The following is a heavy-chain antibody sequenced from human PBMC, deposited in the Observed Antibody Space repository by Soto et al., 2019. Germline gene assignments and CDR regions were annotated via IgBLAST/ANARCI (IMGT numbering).Heavy chain of an antibody. Sequence: PSETLSLTCTVSGGSISSSSYYWGWIRQPPGKGLEWIGSIYYSGSTYYNPSLKSRVTISVDTSKNQFSLKLSSVTAADTAVYYCERHGELGITRFDYWGQGTLVTVSS. CDR3: ERHGELGITRFDY. D-gene: IGHD7-27*01. J-gene: IGHJ4*02. V-gene: IGHV4-39*01. CDR2: IYYSGST. CDR1: GGSISSSSYY.